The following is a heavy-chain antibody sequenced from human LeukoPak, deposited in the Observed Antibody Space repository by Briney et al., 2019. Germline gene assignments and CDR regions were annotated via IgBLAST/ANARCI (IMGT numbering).Heavy chain of an antibody. J-gene: IGHJ6*02. CDR2: INPNSGGT. V-gene: IGHV1-2*02. D-gene: IGHD3-22*01. CDR1: GYTFTGYY. CDR3: ARDIVADYYYYYGMDV. Sequence: ASVKVSCTASGYTFTGYYMHWVRQAPGQGLEWMGWINPNSGGTNYAQKFQGRVTMTRDTSISTAYMELSRLRSDDTAVYYCARDIVADYYYYYGMDVWGQGTTVTVSS.